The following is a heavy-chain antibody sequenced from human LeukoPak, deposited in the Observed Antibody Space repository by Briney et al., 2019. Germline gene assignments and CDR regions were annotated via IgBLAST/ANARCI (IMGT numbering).Heavy chain of an antibody. Sequence: ASVKVSCKASGYSFTGYYIHWVRQAPGQGLEWMGWINPNSGDTNYAQKFQGRVTMTRVTSISTAYMELSRLKSDDTAVYYCAKTGYCSGGFCYSNFGYWGQGTLVTVSS. CDR2: INPNSGDT. CDR1: GYSFTGYY. J-gene: IGHJ4*02. CDR3: AKTGYCSGGFCYSNFGY. V-gene: IGHV1-2*02. D-gene: IGHD2-15*01.